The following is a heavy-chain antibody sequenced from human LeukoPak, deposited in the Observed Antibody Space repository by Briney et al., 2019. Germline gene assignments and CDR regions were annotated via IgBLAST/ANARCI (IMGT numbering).Heavy chain of an antibody. Sequence: GGSLRLSCAASGFTFSSYWMSWVRQAPGKGLEWVANIKQDGSEKYYVDSVKGRFTISRDNAKNSVYLQMTSLRAEDTALYYCVRDGMGGIKAFDMWGQGAVVTVSS. V-gene: IGHV3-7*05. CDR3: VRDGMGGIKAFDM. CDR1: GFTFSSYW. D-gene: IGHD3-10*01. J-gene: IGHJ3*02. CDR2: IKQDGSEK.